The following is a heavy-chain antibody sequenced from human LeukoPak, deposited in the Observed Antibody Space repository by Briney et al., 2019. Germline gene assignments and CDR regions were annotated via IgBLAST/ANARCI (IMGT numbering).Heavy chain of an antibody. V-gene: IGHV3-21*01. Sequence: PGGSLRLSCAASGFTFSSYSMNWVRQAPGKGLEWVSSISSSSSYIYYADPVKGRFTISRDNAKNSLYLQMNSLRAEDTAVYYCAIDVVGATDFDYWGQGTLVTVSS. CDR1: GFTFSSYS. J-gene: IGHJ4*02. CDR3: AIDVVGATDFDY. CDR2: ISSSSSYI. D-gene: IGHD1-26*01.